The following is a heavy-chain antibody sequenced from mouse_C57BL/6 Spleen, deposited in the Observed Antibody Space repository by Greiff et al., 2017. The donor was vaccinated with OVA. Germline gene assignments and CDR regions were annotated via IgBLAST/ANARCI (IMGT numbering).Heavy chain of an antibody. Sequence: QVQLQQPGAELVKPGASVKLSCKASGYTFTSYWMQWVKQRPGQGLEWIGEIDPSDSYTNYNQKFKGKATLTVDTSSSTAYMQLSSLTSEDSAVYYCARDYYGSTYYAMGYWGQGTSVTVSS. CDR3: ARDYYGSTYYAMGY. D-gene: IGHD1-1*01. V-gene: IGHV1-50*01. J-gene: IGHJ4*01. CDR2: IDPSDSYT. CDR1: GYTFTSYW.